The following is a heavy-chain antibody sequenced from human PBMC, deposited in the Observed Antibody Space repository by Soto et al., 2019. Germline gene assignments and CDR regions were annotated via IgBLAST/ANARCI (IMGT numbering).Heavy chain of an antibody. CDR3: TRDWEITVSTWSFGGF. CDR2: IIPFHGVT. J-gene: IGHJ4*02. Sequence: QVQLVQSGAEVKKPGSSVKVSCKASGGTFSPYTINWMRQAPGQGLEWMGRIIPFHGVTNYAQKFQARVTTTADKSTSTAYMELSGLRFEDTAMYYCTRDWEITVSTWSFGGFWGRGTLVTVSS. CDR1: GGTFSPYT. V-gene: IGHV1-69*08. D-gene: IGHD3-10*01.